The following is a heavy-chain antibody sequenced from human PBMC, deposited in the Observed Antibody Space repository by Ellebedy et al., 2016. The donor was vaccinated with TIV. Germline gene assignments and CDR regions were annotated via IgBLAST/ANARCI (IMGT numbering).Heavy chain of an antibody. CDR2: IHHSGSS. V-gene: IGHV4-59*01. CDR1: GGSISTNY. CDR3: ARDRGGNTGDFLDH. Sequence: MPSETLSLTCTVSGGSISTNYWSWIRQPPGKGLEWIGCIHHSGSSIYHPSLKSRVTLSIDTSKNQFSMKLSSVTAADTAVYYCARDRGGNTGDFLDHWGQGTLVAVSS. J-gene: IGHJ4*02. D-gene: IGHD3-10*01.